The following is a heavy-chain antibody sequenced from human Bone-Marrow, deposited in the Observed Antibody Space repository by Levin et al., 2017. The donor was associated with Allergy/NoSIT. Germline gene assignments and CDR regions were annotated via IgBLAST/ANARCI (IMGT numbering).Heavy chain of an antibody. CDR3: ARDFRGRGSGNDAFDI. D-gene: IGHD3-10*01. J-gene: IGHJ3*02. CDR1: GFTFSSYA. V-gene: IGHV3-30-3*01. Sequence: GGSLRLSCAASGFTFSSYAMHWVRQAPGKGLEWVAVISYDGSNKYYADSVKGRFTISRDNSKNTLYLQMNSLRAEDTAVYYCARDFRGRGSGNDAFDIWGQGTMVTVSS. CDR2: ISYDGSNK.